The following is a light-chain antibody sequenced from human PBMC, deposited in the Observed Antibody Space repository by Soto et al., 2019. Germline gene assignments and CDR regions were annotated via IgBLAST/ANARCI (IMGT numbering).Light chain of an antibody. CDR1: QSVSSSS. Sequence: EIVLTQSPGTLSLSPGERAILSCRASQSVSSSSLAWYQQKPGQAPRLLIYGASSRATGIPDRFSGSGSGTDFTLTISRLEPEDFAVFYCQQYGSSPYTFGQGTKLEIK. V-gene: IGKV3-20*01. CDR2: GAS. J-gene: IGKJ2*01. CDR3: QQYGSSPYT.